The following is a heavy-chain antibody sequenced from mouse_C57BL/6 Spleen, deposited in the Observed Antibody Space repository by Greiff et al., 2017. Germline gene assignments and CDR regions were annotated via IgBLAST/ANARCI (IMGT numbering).Heavy chain of an antibody. J-gene: IGHJ2*01. D-gene: IGHD1-1*01. Sequence: VQLQQPGAELVKPGASVKLSCKASGYTFTSYWMHWVKQRPGQGLEWIGMIHPNSGSTNYNEKFKSKATLTVDKSSSTAYMQLSSLTSEDSAVYYCARLGITTVVANFDYWGQGTTLTVSS. CDR1: GYTFTSYW. CDR2: IHPNSGST. V-gene: IGHV1-64*01. CDR3: ARLGITTVVANFDY.